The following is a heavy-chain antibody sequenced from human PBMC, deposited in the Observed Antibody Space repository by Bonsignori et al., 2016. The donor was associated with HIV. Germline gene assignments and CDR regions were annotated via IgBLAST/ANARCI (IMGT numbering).Heavy chain of an antibody. J-gene: IGHJ4*02. V-gene: IGHV3-30*18. D-gene: IGHD3-10*01. CDR3: AKEGVLLWFGELDY. Sequence: WIRQPPGKGLEWVAVISYDGSNKYYADSVKGRFTISRDNSKNTLYLQMNSLRAEDTAVYYCAKEGVLLWFGELDYWGQGTLVTVSS. CDR2: ISYDGSNK.